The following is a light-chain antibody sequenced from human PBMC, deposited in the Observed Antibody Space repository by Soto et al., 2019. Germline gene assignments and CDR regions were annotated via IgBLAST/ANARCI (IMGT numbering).Light chain of an antibody. CDR1: RSVSSSF. CDR3: QQYGRSPFT. V-gene: IGKV3-20*01. Sequence: EIVLTQSPGTLSLSPGGRATLSCRASRSVSSSFLAWYQQKPGQAPRLLIYGASSRATGIPDRFSGSGSGTDFTLTISRLEPEDFAVYYCQQYGRSPFTFGPGTKVDIK. J-gene: IGKJ3*01. CDR2: GAS.